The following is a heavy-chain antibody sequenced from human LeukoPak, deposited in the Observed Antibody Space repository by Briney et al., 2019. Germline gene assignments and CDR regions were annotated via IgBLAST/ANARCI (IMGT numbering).Heavy chain of an antibody. V-gene: IGHV3-30*04. Sequence: GGSLRPSCAASGFTFSSYAMHWVRQAPGKGLEWVAVISYDGSNKYYADSVKGRFTISRDNSKNTLYLQMNSLRAEDTAVYYCARDHRPMGSGLFDYWGQGTLVTVSS. J-gene: IGHJ4*02. CDR1: GFTFSSYA. CDR3: ARDHRPMGSGLFDY. D-gene: IGHD3-10*01. CDR2: ISYDGSNK.